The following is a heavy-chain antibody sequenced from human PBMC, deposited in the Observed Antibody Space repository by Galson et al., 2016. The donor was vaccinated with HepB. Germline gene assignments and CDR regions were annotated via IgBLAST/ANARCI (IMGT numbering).Heavy chain of an antibody. CDR2: NYYSGST. V-gene: IGHV4-31*03. CDR1: GGSISIGGYY. J-gene: IGHJ6*02. D-gene: IGHD1-14*01. Sequence: TLSLTCTVSGGSISIGGYYWSWIRQHPGKGLEWIGYNYYSGSTYYNPSLKSRVTISVDTSKNQFSLKLSSVTPADTAIYYCARDHGKDGNLYSFYAMEVWGQGTTVTVSS. CDR3: ARDHGKDGNLYSFYAMEV.